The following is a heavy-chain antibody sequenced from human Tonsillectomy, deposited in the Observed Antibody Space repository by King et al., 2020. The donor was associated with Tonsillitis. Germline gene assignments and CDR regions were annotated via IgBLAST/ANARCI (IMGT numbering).Heavy chain of an antibody. CDR1: GFTVSSNY. V-gene: IGHV3-66*01. J-gene: IGHJ6*03. D-gene: IGHD5-12*01. CDR2: IYSGGST. CDR3: ARGGYSGYEIYYYYYMDV. Sequence: VQLVESGGGLVQPGGSLRLSCAASGFTVSSNYMSWVRQAPGKGLEGVSVIYSGGSTYYADPVKGRFTIPRDNSKNTLYLQMNSLRAEDTAVYYCARGGYSGYEIYYYYYMDVWGKGTTVTVSS.